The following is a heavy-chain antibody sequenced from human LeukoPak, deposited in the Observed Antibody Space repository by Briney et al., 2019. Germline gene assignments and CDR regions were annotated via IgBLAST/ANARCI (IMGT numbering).Heavy chain of an antibody. CDR1: GFTFTMFS. D-gene: IGHD2-15*01. J-gene: IGHJ6*03. V-gene: IGHV3-23*01. CDR3: AKNRGSGSHYYYHMDV. Sequence: GGSLRLSCAASGFTFTMFSMNWLRQAPGKGLEWVSLISGSGGGTYYADSVKGRFTISRDNSKNTLYLQVNSLRAEDTAVYYCAKNRGSGSHYYYHMDVWGKGTTVTVSS. CDR2: ISGSGGGT.